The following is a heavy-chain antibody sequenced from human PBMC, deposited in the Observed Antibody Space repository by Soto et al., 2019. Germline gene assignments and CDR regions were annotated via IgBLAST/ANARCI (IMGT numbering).Heavy chain of an antibody. J-gene: IGHJ6*02. CDR2: IKSKTDGGTT. CDR3: TTAVAGTYYYYGMDV. Sequence: PGGSLRLSCAASGFTFSNAWISWVRQAPGKGREWVGRIKSKTDGGTTDYAAPVKGRFTISRDDSKNTLYLQMNSLKTEDTAVYYCTTAVAGTYYYYGMDVWGQGTTVTVSS. CDR1: GFTFSNAW. V-gene: IGHV3-15*01. D-gene: IGHD6-19*01.